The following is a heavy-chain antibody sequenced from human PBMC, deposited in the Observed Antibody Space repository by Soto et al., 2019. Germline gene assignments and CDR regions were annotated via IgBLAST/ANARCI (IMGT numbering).Heavy chain of an antibody. CDR3: ARDRGGYNWNSYYYYGMDV. D-gene: IGHD1-7*01. J-gene: IGHJ6*02. Sequence: SETLSLTCTVSGGSISSGGYYWSWIRQHPGKGLEWIGYIYYSGSTYYNPSLKSRVTISVDTSKNQFSLKLSSVTAADTAVYYCARDRGGYNWNSYYYYGMDVWGHGTTVTVSS. CDR1: GGSISSGGYY. CDR2: IYYSGST. V-gene: IGHV4-31*03.